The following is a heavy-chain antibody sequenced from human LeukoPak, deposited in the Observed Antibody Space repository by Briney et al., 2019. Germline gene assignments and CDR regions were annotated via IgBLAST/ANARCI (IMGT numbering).Heavy chain of an antibody. CDR3: ARSRPPAVKDYYGLDV. CDR1: GFTVSSNY. J-gene: IGHJ6*02. Sequence: GGSLRLSCAASGFTVSSNYMNWVRQAPGRGLEWVSVIYSGGSTYYVESAKVGVTITRDNSKNTLHLLMNSLRVEDTAVYFCARSRPPAVKDYYGLDVWGHGTTVTVSS. V-gene: IGHV3-66*01. D-gene: IGHD6-13*01. CDR2: IYSGGST.